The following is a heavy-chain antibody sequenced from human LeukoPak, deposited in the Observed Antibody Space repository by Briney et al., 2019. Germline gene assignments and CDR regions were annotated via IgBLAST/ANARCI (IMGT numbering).Heavy chain of an antibody. Sequence: GGSLRLSCAASGFTFSSYVMEWVRQAPGKGLEWVSYISGSGDSTYYAYSVKGRFTISRDNSKNTLSLQMNSLRAEDTAVYYCAKRVTGTTRYFDSWSRGTLVTVSS. CDR2: ISGSGDST. CDR1: GFTFSSYV. J-gene: IGHJ4*02. V-gene: IGHV3-23*01. D-gene: IGHD1-20*01. CDR3: AKRVTGTTRYFDS.